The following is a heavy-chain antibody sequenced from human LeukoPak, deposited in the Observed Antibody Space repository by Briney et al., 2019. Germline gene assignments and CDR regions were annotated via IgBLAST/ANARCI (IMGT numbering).Heavy chain of an antibody. CDR1: GFTFSTYW. Sequence: GGSLRLSCAASGFTFSTYWMHWVRQAPGKGLVWVSRVNGDGSSTNYADSVKGRFTISRDNAKNTLYLQMNSLRAEDTAVYYCARDYDILTAESDYYYGMDVWGQGTTVTVSS. J-gene: IGHJ6*02. CDR2: VNGDGSST. CDR3: ARDYDILTAESDYYYGMDV. D-gene: IGHD3-9*01. V-gene: IGHV3-74*01.